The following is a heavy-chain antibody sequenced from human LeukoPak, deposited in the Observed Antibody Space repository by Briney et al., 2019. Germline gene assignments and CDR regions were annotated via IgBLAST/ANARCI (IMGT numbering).Heavy chain of an antibody. CDR3: ARDRLAAGNWFDP. CDR1: GYTFTSYD. D-gene: IGHD6-13*01. Sequence: ASVKVSCKASGYTFTSYDINWVRQATGQGLEWMGIINPSGGSTSYAQKFQGRVTMTRDTSTSTVYMELSSLRSEDTAVYYCARDRLAAGNWFDPWGQGTLVTVSS. V-gene: IGHV1-46*01. CDR2: INPSGGST. J-gene: IGHJ5*02.